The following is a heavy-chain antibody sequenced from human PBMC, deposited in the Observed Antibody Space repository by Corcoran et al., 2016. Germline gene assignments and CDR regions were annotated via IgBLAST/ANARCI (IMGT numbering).Heavy chain of an antibody. D-gene: IGHD2-21*01. J-gene: IGHJ4*02. V-gene: IGHV1-2*02. CDR2: INPRIGLT. Sequence: QVQLVQSGAEVKKPGASVQVSCKTSGYTFTDYYIHWVRQAPGQGLEWMGWINPRIGLTNYAPKFQGRVTVTTDTSISTAYMQLRRLTSDDTALYYCAGEVSEGNAYFDYWGQGTLVTVTS. CDR3: AGEVSEGNAYFDY. CDR1: GYTFTDYY.